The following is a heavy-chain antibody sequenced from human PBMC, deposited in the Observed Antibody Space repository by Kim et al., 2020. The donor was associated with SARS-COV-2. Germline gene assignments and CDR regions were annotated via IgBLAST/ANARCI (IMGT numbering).Heavy chain of an antibody. CDR3: AGTPYYYDSSGYYYGHYY. Sequence: SETLSLTCTVSGGSISSYYWSWIRQPPGKGLEWIGYIYYSGSTNYNPSLKSRVTISVDTSKNQFSLKLSSVTAADTAVYYCAGTPYYYDSSGYYYGHYY. J-gene: IGHJ6*03. CDR1: GGSISSYY. V-gene: IGHV4-59*01. D-gene: IGHD3-22*01. CDR2: IYYSGST.